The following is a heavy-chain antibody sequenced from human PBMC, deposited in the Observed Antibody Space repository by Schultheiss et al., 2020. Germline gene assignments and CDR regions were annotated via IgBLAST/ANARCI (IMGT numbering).Heavy chain of an antibody. V-gene: IGHV1-18*01. CDR1: GYTFIDYG. CDR2: ISAYNGNT. CDR3: ARGPIAVAGPDWYFDL. Sequence: ASVKVSCKTSGYTFIDYGISWVRQAPGQGLEWMGWISAYNGNTNYAQKLQGRVTMTTDTSTSTAYMELSSLRSEDTAVYYCARGPIAVAGPDWYFDLWGRGTLVTVSS. D-gene: IGHD6-19*01. J-gene: IGHJ2*01.